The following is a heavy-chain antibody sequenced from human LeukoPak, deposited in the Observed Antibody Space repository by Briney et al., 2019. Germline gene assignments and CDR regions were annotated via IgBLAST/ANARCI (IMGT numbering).Heavy chain of an antibody. CDR3: ARARYDLWAFDI. J-gene: IGHJ3*02. D-gene: IGHD1-1*01. CDR1: GFTFSSYA. V-gene: IGHV3-30-3*01. CDR2: ISYDGSNK. Sequence: GSLRLSCAASGFTFSSYAMHWVRQAPGKGLEWVAVISYDGSNKYYADSVKGRFTISRDNSKNTLYLQMNSLRAEDTAVYYCARARYDLWAFDIWDQGTMVTVSS.